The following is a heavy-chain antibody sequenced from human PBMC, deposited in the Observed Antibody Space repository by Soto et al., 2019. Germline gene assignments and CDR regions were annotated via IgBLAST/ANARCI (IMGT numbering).Heavy chain of an antibody. CDR2: IYYSGST. V-gene: IGHV4-59*01. CDR1: YGSISSYY. J-gene: IGHJ1*01. D-gene: IGHD4-17*01. CDR3: ARSRTTVTPSGFQH. Sequence: SQPLSHTCTVSYGSISSYYCSRILKNPGKGLEFIGYIYYSGSTNYNPSLKSRVTISVDTSKNQFSLKLSSATAADTAVYYCARSRTTVTPSGFQHWGQGTLVTVSS.